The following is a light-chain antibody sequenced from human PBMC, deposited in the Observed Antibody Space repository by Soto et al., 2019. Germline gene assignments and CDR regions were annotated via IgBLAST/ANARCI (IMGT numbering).Light chain of an antibody. Sequence: EIVMTQSPVTLSVSPGEGATLSCRASQSVSSNLAWYQQKPGQAPRLLIYGASTRATGIPARFSGSGSGTEFTLTISSLQSEDSAVYYCQQYNNWHSYTFGQGTKVDIK. CDR2: GAS. J-gene: IGKJ2*01. V-gene: IGKV3-15*01. CDR3: QQYNNWHSYT. CDR1: QSVSSN.